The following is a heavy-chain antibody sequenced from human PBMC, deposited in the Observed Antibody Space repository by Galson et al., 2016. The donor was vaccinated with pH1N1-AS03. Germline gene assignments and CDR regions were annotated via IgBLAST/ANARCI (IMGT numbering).Heavy chain of an antibody. D-gene: IGHD6-6*01. CDR2: INRDGSQK. J-gene: IGHJ4*02. CDR1: GFTFSRSW. Sequence: SLRLSCAASGFTFSRSWMSWVRQAPGKGLEWVANINRDGSQKNYVDSVKGRFTISRDNAKSSLNLQMNSLSAEDTAIYYCAKDSSSNEQGYWGTGTLVTVSS. CDR3: AKDSSSNEQGY. V-gene: IGHV3-7*01.